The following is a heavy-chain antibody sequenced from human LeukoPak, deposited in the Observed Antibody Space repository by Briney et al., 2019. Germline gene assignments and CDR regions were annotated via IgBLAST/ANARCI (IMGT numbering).Heavy chain of an antibody. CDR2: IKSKTDGGTT. Sequence: GGSLRLSCAASGFTFSNAWMSWVRQAPGKGLEWVGRIKSKTDGGTTDYAAPVKGRFTISRDDSKNTLYLQMNSLKTEDTAVYYCTTVDDITMIAVGKNNWFDPWGQGTLVTVSS. D-gene: IGHD3-22*01. CDR1: GFTFSNAW. CDR3: TTVDDITMIAVGKNNWFDP. V-gene: IGHV3-15*01. J-gene: IGHJ5*02.